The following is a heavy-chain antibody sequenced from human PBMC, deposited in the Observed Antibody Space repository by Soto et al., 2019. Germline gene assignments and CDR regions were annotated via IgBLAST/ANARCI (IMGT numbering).Heavy chain of an antibody. CDR3: ARAPGSSRFKFDY. CDR1: GGYISSYY. J-gene: IGHJ4*02. V-gene: IGHV4-59*01. CDR2: IYDSGTT. D-gene: IGHD2-2*01. Sequence: SETLSLTCTVSGGYISSYYWHWIRQPPGKGLEWIGYIYDSGTTIYNPSLKSRVSISVGTSKSQFSLKLSSVTAADTAMYYCARAPGSSRFKFDYWGQGILVTVSS.